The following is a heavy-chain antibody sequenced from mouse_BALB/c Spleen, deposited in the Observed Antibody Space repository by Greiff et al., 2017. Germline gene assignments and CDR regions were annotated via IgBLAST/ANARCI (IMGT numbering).Heavy chain of an antibody. CDR3: TKTGTEGDDY. J-gene: IGHJ2*01. Sequence: EVKVEESGGGLVQPGGSMKLSCVASGFTFSNYWMNWVRQSPEKGLEWVAEIRLKSNNYATHYAESVKGRFTISRDDSKSSVYLQMNNLRAEDTGIYYCTKTGTEGDDYWGQGTTLTVSS. CDR2: IRLKSNNYAT. V-gene: IGHV6-6*02. CDR1: GFTFSNYW. D-gene: IGHD4-1*01.